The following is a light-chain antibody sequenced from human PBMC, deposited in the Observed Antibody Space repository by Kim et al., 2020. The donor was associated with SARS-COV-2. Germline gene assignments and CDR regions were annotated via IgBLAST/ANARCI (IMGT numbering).Light chain of an antibody. CDR1: QSISSY. V-gene: IGKV1-39*01. Sequence: SASVGDRVTIPCRASQSISSYLNWYQQKPGKAPKLLIYGASSLQSGVPSRFSGSGSGTDFTLTISSLQPEDFATYYCQQSYSTTPTFGQGTKLEI. CDR2: GAS. J-gene: IGKJ2*01. CDR3: QQSYSTTPT.